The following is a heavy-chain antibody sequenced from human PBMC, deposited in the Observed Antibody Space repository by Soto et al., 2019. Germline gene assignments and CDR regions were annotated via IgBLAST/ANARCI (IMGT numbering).Heavy chain of an antibody. J-gene: IGHJ5*02. CDR2: IYYSGST. CDR3: ARGVYSGSYSSWFDP. D-gene: IGHD1-26*01. V-gene: IGHV4-59*01. CDR1: GGSISSYY. Sequence: PSETLSLTCTVSGGSISSYYWSWIRQPPGKGLEWIGYIYYSGSTNYNPSLKSRVTISVDTSKNQFSLKLSSVTAADTAVYYCARGVYSGSYSSWFDPWGQGTLVTVSS.